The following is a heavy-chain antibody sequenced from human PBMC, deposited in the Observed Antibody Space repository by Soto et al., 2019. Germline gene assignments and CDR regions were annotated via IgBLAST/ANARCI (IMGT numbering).Heavy chain of an antibody. V-gene: IGHV3-30-3*01. CDR1: GFTFSSYP. J-gene: IGHJ4*02. D-gene: IGHD4-17*01. CDR2: ISYDGSNK. Sequence: QVQLVESGGGVVQPGGSLRLSCAASGFTFSSYPMHWVRQAPGKGLEWVAIISYDGSNKYYADSVKGRFTISRDNSKKVYLQMNSLRTEDTAVYYCARGTVTTPFDYWGQGTLVTVSS. CDR3: ARGTVTTPFDY.